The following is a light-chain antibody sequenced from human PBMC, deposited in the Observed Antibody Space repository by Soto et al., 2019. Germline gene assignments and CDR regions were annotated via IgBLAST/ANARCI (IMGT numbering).Light chain of an antibody. CDR2: EVT. V-gene: IGLV2-8*01. CDR1: SNDVGAYNY. Sequence: QSALTQPPSASGSPGQSVTISCTGTSNDVGAYNYVSWYQQYPGKAPKLMIYEVTKRPSGVPDRFSGSKTGNTASLTVSGLQAEDEADYYCSSRAGSNVVFGGGTKLTVL. CDR3: SSRAGSNVV. J-gene: IGLJ2*01.